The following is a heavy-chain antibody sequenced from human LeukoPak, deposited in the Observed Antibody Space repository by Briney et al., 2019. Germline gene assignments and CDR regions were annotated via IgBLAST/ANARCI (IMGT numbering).Heavy chain of an antibody. Sequence: ASVKVSCKASGGTFNSYDISWVRQAPGQGLEWMGGIIPIFGTANYAQKFQGRVTITTDESTSTAYMELSSLRSEDTAVYYCARDFDPTTGAFDIWGQGTMVTVSS. CDR3: ARDFDPTTGAFDI. V-gene: IGHV1-69*05. CDR2: IIPIFGTA. J-gene: IGHJ3*02. CDR1: GGTFNSYD. D-gene: IGHD3-9*01.